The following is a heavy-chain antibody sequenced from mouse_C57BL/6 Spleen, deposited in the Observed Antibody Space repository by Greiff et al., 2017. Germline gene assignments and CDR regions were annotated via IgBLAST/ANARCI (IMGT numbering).Heavy chain of an antibody. J-gene: IGHJ4*01. CDR2: ILPGSGST. CDR1: GYTFTGYW. Sequence: QVQLKQSGAELMKPGASVTLSCKATGYTFTGYWIEWVKQRPGHGLEWIGEILPGSGSTNYNEKFKGKATFTADTSSNTAYMQLSSLTTEDSAIYYCARSLTTVVATDAMDYWCQGTSVTVSS. V-gene: IGHV1-9*01. CDR3: ARSLTTVVATDAMDY. D-gene: IGHD1-1*01.